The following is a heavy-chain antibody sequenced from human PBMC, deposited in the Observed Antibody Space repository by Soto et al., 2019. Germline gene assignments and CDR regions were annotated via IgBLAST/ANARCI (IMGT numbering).Heavy chain of an antibody. D-gene: IGHD3-22*01. CDR1: GFTFSSYW. J-gene: IGHJ1*01. CDR2: IKQDGSEK. V-gene: IGHV3-7*05. Sequence: GGSLRLSCAASGFTFSSYWMSWVRQAPGKGLEWVANIKQDGSEKYYVDSVKGRFTISRDNAKNSLYLQMNSLRAEDTAVCYCARDFLDYAMIVVDNGEYFQHWGQGTLVTVSS. CDR3: ARDFLDYAMIVVDNGEYFQH.